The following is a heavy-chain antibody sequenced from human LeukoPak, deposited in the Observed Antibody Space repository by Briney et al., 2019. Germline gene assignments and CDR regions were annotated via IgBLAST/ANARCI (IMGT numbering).Heavy chain of an antibody. J-gene: IGHJ4*02. CDR2: IKQDGSEK. Sequence: PGGSLRLSCAASGFTFSSYWMSWVRQAPGKGLEWVANIKQDGSEKYYVDSVKGRFTISRDNAKNSLYLQMNSLRAEDTAVYYCARVQGYTAMVTYYFDYWGQGTLVTVSS. D-gene: IGHD5-18*01. CDR1: GFTFSSYW. V-gene: IGHV3-7*01. CDR3: ARVQGYTAMVTYYFDY.